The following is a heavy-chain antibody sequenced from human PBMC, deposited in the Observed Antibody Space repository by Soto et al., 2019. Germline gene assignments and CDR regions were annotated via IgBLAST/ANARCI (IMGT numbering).Heavy chain of an antibody. V-gene: IGHV4-59*01. CDR3: ARGPSGP. J-gene: IGHJ5*02. Sequence: SETLSLTCTVSGCSISGYVWNWIRQPPGKGLDWIGCIYYSGSTNYNPSLKSRVTISVDTSKNQFSLKLNSVTTADTAVYYCARGPSGPWGQGTLVTVSS. D-gene: IGHD3-10*01. CDR2: IYYSGST. CDR1: GCSISGYV.